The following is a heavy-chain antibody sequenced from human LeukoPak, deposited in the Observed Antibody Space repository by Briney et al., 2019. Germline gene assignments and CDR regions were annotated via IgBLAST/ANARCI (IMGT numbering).Heavy chain of an antibody. CDR3: ARDVRAGEYLTGYEY. Sequence: SETLSLTCAVYGGSFSGYYLSWIRQPPGKGLEWIGEINHSGGTNYNPSLKRGVTTSIDTSTNQFSLKLNSVTAADTAIYYCARDVRAGEYLTGYEYWGQGTLVTVSS. V-gene: IGHV4-34*01. CDR1: GGSFSGYY. D-gene: IGHD3-9*01. J-gene: IGHJ4*02. CDR2: INHSGGT.